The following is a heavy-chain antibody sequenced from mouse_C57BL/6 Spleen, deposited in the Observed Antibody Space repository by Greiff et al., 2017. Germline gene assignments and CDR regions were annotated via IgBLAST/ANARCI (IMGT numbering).Heavy chain of an antibody. Sequence: VKLMESGPGLVAPSQSLSITCTVSGFSLTSYAISWVRQPPGKGLEWLGVLWTGGGTNYNSALKSRLSISKDNSKSQVFLKMNSLQTDDTARYYCARNRGDYDYYYAMDYWGQGTSVTVSS. CDR3: ARNRGDYDYYYAMDY. V-gene: IGHV2-9-1*01. J-gene: IGHJ4*01. CDR1: GFSLTSYA. D-gene: IGHD2-4*01. CDR2: LWTGGGT.